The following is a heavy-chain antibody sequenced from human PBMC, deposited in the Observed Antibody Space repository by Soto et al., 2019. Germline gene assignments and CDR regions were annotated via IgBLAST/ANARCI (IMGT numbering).Heavy chain of an antibody. CDR1: GFNFDDFA. D-gene: IGHD3-3*01. Sequence: GGSRRLSCTGSGFNFDDFAINWVRQAPGKGLEWVAVISGSGDATYYAASVKGRFTLSRDNSKTTLCLPMNSLTVADTAVYYCAKKVTIYAVDPADYWGQGTQVTVSS. CDR2: ISGSGDAT. V-gene: IGHV3-23*01. J-gene: IGHJ4*02. CDR3: AKKVTIYAVDPADY.